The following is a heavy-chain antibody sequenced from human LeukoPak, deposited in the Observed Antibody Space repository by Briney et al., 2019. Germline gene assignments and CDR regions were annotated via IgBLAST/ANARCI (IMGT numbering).Heavy chain of an antibody. CDR1: GDSISSYY. D-gene: IGHD2-2*01. CDR2: IHNSGKT. Sequence: SETLSLTCTVSGDSISSYYWSWIRQPPGKGLDWIGYIHNSGKTNYNPSLKSRVTISIGTSKNQFSLKLSAVTAADTAVYYCARVTGYCSSSSCYGVYYGMDVWGQGTTVTVSS. V-gene: IGHV4-59*01. J-gene: IGHJ6*02. CDR3: ARVTGYCSSSSCYGVYYGMDV.